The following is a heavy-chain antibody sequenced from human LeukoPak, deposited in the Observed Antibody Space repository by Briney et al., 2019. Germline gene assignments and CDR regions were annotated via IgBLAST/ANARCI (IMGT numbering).Heavy chain of an antibody. V-gene: IGHV4-38-2*02. D-gene: IGHD3-22*01. CDR1: GYSISSGYY. J-gene: IGHJ4*02. CDR3: ARDPHYYDSSGYYSPYFDY. CDR2: IYHSGST. Sequence: PSETLSLTCTVSGYSISSGYYWGWIRQPPGKGLEWIGSIYHSGSTYYNPSLKGRVTISVDTSKNQFSLKLSSVTAADTAVYYCARDPHYYDSSGYYSPYFDYWGQGTLVTVSS.